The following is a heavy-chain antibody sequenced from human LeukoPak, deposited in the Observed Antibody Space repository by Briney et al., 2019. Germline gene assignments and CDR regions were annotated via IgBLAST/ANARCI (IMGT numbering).Heavy chain of an antibody. CDR3: AKDLIVVVPAAYDDAFDI. CDR1: GFTFSSYW. D-gene: IGHD2-2*01. V-gene: IGHV3-7*03. CDR2: IKQDGSER. J-gene: IGHJ3*02. Sequence: PGGSLRLSCAASGFTFSSYWMSWVRQAPGKGLEWVANIKQDGSERYYVDSVKGRFTISRDNAKNSLYLQMNSLGAEDTAVYYCAKDLIVVVPAAYDDAFDIWGQGTMVTVSS.